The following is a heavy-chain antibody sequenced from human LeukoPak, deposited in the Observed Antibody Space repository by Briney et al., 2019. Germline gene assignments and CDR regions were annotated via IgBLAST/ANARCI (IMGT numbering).Heavy chain of an antibody. CDR2: ISAYNGNT. V-gene: IGHV1-18*01. CDR3: ARARYSYQLPTPDY. CDR1: GYTFTSYG. D-gene: IGHD2-2*01. Sequence: ASVKVSCKASGYTFTSYGISWVRQAPGQGLEWMGWISAYNGNTNYAQKLQGRVTMTTDTSTSTAYMELRSLRSDDTAVYYCARARYSYQLPTPDYWGQGTLVTVSS. J-gene: IGHJ4*02.